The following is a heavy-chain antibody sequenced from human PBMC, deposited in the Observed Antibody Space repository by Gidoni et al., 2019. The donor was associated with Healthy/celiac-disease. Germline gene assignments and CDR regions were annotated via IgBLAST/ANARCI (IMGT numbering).Heavy chain of an antibody. CDR1: GGTFSSYA. J-gene: IGHJ3*02. D-gene: IGHD5-18*01. V-gene: IGHV1-69*04. Sequence: QVQLVQSGAEVKKPGSSVTVSCKASGGTFSSYAISWVRQAPGQGLEWMGRIIPILGIANYAQKFQGRVTITADKSTSTAYMELSSLRSEDTAVYYCARDKGYGYDASDIWGQGTMVTVSS. CDR3: ARDKGYGYDASDI. CDR2: IIPILGIA.